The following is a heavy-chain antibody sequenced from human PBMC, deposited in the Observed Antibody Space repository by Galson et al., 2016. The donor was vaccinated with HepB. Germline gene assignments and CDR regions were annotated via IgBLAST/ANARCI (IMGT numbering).Heavy chain of an antibody. D-gene: IGHD1-14*01. V-gene: IGHV2-5*08. CDR2: IYWDDDK. CDR3: ANSLEVYAFDI. Sequence: TLSLTCAVSGDYIGSGPYYWTWIRQHPGKALEWLGIIYWDDDKRYSPSLKNRLTFTKGTSKNQEVLTMPNMDPVDTATYYCANSLEVYAFDIWGQGTMVTVSS. J-gene: IGHJ3*02. CDR1: GDYIGSGPYY.